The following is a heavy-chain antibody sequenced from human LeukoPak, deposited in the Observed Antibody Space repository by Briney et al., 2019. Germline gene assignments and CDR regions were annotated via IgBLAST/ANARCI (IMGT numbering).Heavy chain of an antibody. Sequence: AGGSLRLSCAASGFTFSSYWMSWVRQAPGKGLEWVANIKQDGSEKYYVDSVKGRFTTSRDSAKNSLYLQMNSLRAEDTAVYYCARVVGSSFRYYYYYMDVWGKGTTVTVSS. J-gene: IGHJ6*03. CDR2: IKQDGSEK. CDR1: GFTFSSYW. CDR3: ARVVGSSFRYYYYYMDV. D-gene: IGHD6-6*01. V-gene: IGHV3-7*01.